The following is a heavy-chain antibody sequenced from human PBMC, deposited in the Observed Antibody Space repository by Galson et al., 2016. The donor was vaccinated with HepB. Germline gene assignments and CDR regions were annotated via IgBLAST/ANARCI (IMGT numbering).Heavy chain of an antibody. CDR3: ARGAALIVATYDS. J-gene: IGHJ4*02. CDR2: MNPNSGTT. V-gene: IGHV1-8*01. D-gene: IGHD5-12*01. Sequence: SVKVSCKASGYTFTSYDINWVRQAPGQGLEWMGWMNPNSGTTGYAQKFQGRVTMTRNTSISTAYMELSSLRSEDTAVYYCARGAALIVATYDSWGQGTLVTVSS. CDR1: GYTFTSYD.